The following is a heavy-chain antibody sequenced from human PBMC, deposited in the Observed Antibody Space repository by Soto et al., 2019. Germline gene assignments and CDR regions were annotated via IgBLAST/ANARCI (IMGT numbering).Heavy chain of an antibody. CDR2: TFYRSKWYH. CDR3: ARDRGTVEPFDY. CDR1: GDSVSSTAVA. D-gene: IGHD1-1*01. Sequence: SQTLSLTCAISGDSVSSTAVAWNWIRQSPSRGLEWLGRTFYRSKWYHDYAVSVKSRITISPDTSKNQFSLQLDSVTPEDAAMYYCARDRGTVEPFDYWGQGTLVTAPQ. V-gene: IGHV6-1*01. J-gene: IGHJ4*02.